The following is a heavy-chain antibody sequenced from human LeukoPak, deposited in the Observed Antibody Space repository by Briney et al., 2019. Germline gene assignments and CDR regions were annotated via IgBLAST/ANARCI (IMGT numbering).Heavy chain of an antibody. CDR2: IYYSGST. Sequence: SETLSLTCTVSSGSISSSSYYWGWIRQPPGKGLEWIGSIYYSGSTYYNPSLKSRVTISVDTSKNQFSLKLSSVTAADTAVYYCARHYIYSSGWYFPIFDYWGQGTLVTVSS. CDR3: ARHYIYSSGWYFPIFDY. D-gene: IGHD6-19*01. CDR1: SGSISSSSYY. V-gene: IGHV4-39*01. J-gene: IGHJ4*02.